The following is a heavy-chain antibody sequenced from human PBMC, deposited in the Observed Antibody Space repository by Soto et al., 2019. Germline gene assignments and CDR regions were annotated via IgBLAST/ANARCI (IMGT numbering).Heavy chain of an antibody. J-gene: IGHJ4*02. CDR2: IYYSGST. CDR3: AREDSSGYKFFDH. V-gene: IGHV4-39*07. D-gene: IGHD3-22*01. Sequence: PSETLSLTCAVSGGSISSGGYTWTWIRQPPGKGLEWIGSIYYSGSTYYSPSLKSRVTISVDTSKNQFSLRLTSETAADTAVYYCAREDSSGYKFFDHWGQGTPVTVSS. CDR1: GGSISSGGYT.